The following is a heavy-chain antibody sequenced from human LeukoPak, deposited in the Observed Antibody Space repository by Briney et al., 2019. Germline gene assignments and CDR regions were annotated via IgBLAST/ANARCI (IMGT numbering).Heavy chain of an antibody. V-gene: IGHV3-66*01. Sequence: GGSLRLSCAASGFTVSSNYMSWVRQAPGKGLEWVSVIYSGGSTYYADSVKGRFTISRDNSKNTPYLQMNSLRAEDTAVYYCAGGRVVSSGYYLYIWGQGTLVTVSS. CDR1: GFTVSSNY. J-gene: IGHJ4*02. CDR2: IYSGGST. CDR3: AGGRVVSSGYYLYI. D-gene: IGHD3-22*01.